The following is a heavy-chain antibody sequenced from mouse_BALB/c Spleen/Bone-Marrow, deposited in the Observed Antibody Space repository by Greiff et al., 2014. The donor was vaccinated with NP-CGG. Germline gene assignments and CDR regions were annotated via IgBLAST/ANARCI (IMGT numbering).Heavy chain of an antibody. Sequence: VQLQQSGAELVMPGASVKMSCKASGYTFTDYWMHWVKQRPGQGLEWIGAIDTSDSYTSYNQKFKGKATLTVDESSSTAYMQLSSLTSEDSAVYYCAREGDYGSSPIDYWGQGTTLTVSS. D-gene: IGHD1-1*01. V-gene: IGHV1-69*01. CDR3: AREGDYGSSPIDY. CDR1: GYTFTDYW. J-gene: IGHJ2*01. CDR2: IDTSDSYT.